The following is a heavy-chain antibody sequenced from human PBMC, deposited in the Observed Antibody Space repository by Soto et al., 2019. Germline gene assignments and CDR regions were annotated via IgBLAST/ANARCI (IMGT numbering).Heavy chain of an antibody. CDR1: GGSISSSSYY. J-gene: IGHJ6*02. CDR3: ARHPDYGEIWPYGMDV. CDR2: IYYSGST. V-gene: IGHV4-39*01. D-gene: IGHD4-17*01. Sequence: SETLSLTCTVSGGSISSSSYYWGWIRQPPGKGLEWIGSIYYSGSTYYNPSLKSRVTISVDTSKNQFSLKLSSVTAADTAVYYCARHPDYGEIWPYGMDVWGQGTTVTVSS.